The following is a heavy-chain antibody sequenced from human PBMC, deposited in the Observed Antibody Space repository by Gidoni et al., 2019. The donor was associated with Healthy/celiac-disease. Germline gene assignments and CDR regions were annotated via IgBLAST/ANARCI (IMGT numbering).Heavy chain of an antibody. Sequence: QVQLQDSGPGLVKPSQTLSLTCTVSGGYISRGGYYWSWIRQHPGKGLEWIGYIYYSGSTYYNPALKSRVTISVDTSKNQFSLKLSAVTAADTAVYYCARAVEYSSSWYEVYYFDYWGQGTLVTVSS. CDR2: IYYSGST. CDR1: GGYISRGGYY. D-gene: IGHD6-13*01. V-gene: IGHV4-31*03. CDR3: ARAVEYSSSWYEVYYFDY. J-gene: IGHJ4*02.